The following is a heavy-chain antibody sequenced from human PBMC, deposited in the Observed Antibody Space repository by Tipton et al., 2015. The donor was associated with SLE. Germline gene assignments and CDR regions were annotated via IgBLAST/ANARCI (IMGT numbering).Heavy chain of an antibody. CDR3: ERGYYESNGYYSFDY. CDR2: IYYSGST. J-gene: IGHJ4*02. CDR1: GGSISSSSYY. V-gene: IGHV4-39*07. D-gene: IGHD3-22*01. Sequence: TLSLTFTVSGGSISSSSYYWGWIRQPPGKGLEWIGSIYYSGSTYYNPSLKSRVTISVDTSKNQFSLKVNSMTAADTAVYHCERGYYESNGYYSFDYWGRGALVTVSS.